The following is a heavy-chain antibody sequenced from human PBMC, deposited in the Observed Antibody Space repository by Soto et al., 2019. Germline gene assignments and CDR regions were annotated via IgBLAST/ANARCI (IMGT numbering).Heavy chain of an antibody. CDR3: ARPREAGKNYYGVDV. V-gene: IGHV5-51*01. CDR2: IYPGDSET. Sequence: EVQLVQSGAEVKKPGESLKISCKGSGYSFTSYWIGWVRQMPGKGLEWMGIIYPGDSETRYRPSFQGQVTFSADKSISTAYLQCSSLKASDNAMYYCARPREAGKNYYGVDVWGQGNTVTVSS. J-gene: IGHJ6*02. CDR1: GYSFTSYW. D-gene: IGHD6-19*01.